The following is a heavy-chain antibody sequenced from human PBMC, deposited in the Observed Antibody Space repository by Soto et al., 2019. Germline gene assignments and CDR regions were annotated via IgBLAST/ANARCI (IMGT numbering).Heavy chain of an antibody. J-gene: IGHJ6*02. V-gene: IGHV1-69*01. D-gene: IGHD3-10*01. CDR1: GGTFSSYA. CDR3: ARDLNSVTMVRGVPSYYYYYGMDV. CDR2: IIPIFGTA. Sequence: QVQLVQSGAEVKKPGSSVKVSCKASGGTFSSYAISWVRQAPGQGLEWMGGIIPIFGTANYAQKFQGRVTITADESTSTDYMELSSLRSEDTAVYYCARDLNSVTMVRGVPSYYYYYGMDVWGQGTTVTVSS.